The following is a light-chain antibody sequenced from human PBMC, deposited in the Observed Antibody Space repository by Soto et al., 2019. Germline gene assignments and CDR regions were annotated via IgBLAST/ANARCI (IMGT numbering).Light chain of an antibody. V-gene: IGLV4-60*02. CDR2: LEGSGSY. Sequence: QLVLAQSSSASASLGSSVKHTCTLSSGHSTYIIAWHQQQPGKAPRYLMNLEGSGSYNKGSGVPDRFSGSSSGADRYLTISNLQFEDEADYYCETWDTNTRVFGTGTKVTVL. J-gene: IGLJ1*01. CDR3: ETWDTNTRV. CDR1: SGHSTYI.